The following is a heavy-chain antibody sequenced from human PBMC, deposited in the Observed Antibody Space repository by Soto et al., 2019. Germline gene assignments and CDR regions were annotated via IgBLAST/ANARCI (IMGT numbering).Heavy chain of an antibody. D-gene: IGHD2-15*01. Sequence: PSETQSLTCTVSGFFIRSGNYWGWIRKPPGKGLEWIGSIFHGGNTYYNPSLKSRVTISVDMSKNQFSLKLNSVTAADTAVYYCARARWYDAFDVWGQGTVVTVSS. CDR3: ARARWYDAFDV. V-gene: IGHV4-38-2*02. J-gene: IGHJ3*01. CDR2: IFHGGNT. CDR1: GFFIRSGNY.